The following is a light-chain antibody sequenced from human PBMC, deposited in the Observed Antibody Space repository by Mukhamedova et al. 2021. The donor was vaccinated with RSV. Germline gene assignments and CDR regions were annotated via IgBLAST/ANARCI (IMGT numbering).Light chain of an antibody. Sequence: SVSSNLAWYQQKPGQAPRLLIYGASTRATGILARFSGSGSGTELTPTISSMQSEDFAVYYCQQYNNWPLTFGGGTKVEIK. CDR3: QQYNNWPLT. CDR2: GAS. J-gene: IGKJ4*01. V-gene: IGKV3-15*01. CDR1: SVSSN.